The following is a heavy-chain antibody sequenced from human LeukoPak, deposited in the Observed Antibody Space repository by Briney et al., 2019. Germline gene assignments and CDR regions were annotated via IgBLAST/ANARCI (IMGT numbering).Heavy chain of an antibody. J-gene: IGHJ6*03. CDR1: GGSISSYY. D-gene: IGHD6-13*01. CDR3: ARHVAAAGTYYYYYMDV. V-gene: IGHV4-4*09. CDR2: IYTSGST. Sequence: SETLSLTCTVSGGSISSYYWSWIRQPPGKGLEWIGYIYTSGSTNYNPSLKSRVTISVDMSKNQFSLKLSSVTAADTAVYYCARHVAAAGTYYYYYMDVWGKGTTVTVSS.